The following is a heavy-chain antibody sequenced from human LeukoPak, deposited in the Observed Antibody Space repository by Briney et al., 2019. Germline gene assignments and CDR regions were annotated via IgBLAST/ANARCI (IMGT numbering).Heavy chain of an antibody. CDR1: GFIFGNYW. V-gene: IGHV3-74*01. CDR2: LNNDGSST. Sequence: GGSLRLSCATSGFIFGNYWMHWVRQAPGKGLVWVSRLNNDGSSTTYADSVKGRFTISRDNARNTLYLQMNSLRAEDTAVYYCARDGISCSGGHCYFASWGQGTLVTVSS. CDR3: ARDGISCSGGHCYFAS. J-gene: IGHJ4*02. D-gene: IGHD2-15*01.